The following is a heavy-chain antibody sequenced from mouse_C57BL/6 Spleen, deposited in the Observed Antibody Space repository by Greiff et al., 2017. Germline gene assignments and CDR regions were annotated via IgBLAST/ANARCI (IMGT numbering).Heavy chain of an antibody. D-gene: IGHD1-1*01. V-gene: IGHV5-15*01. CDR1: GFTFSDYG. Sequence: EVMLVESGGGLVQPGGSLKLSCAASGFTFSDYGMAWVRQAPRKGPEWVAFISNLAYSIYYADTVTGRFTISRENAKNTLYLEMSSLRSVDTAMYYCARHNYYGSSGYFDVWGTGTTVTVSS. CDR2: ISNLAYSI. J-gene: IGHJ1*03. CDR3: ARHNYYGSSGYFDV.